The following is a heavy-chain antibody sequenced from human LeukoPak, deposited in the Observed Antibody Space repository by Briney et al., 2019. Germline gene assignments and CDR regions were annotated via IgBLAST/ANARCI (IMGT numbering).Heavy chain of an antibody. CDR3: AVPAMDV. V-gene: IGHV3-9*01. Sequence: SLRLSCAGSAFAFDDYAMHWVRQPPGKGLEWVSGISSNSGNIDYADSVKGRFTISRDTVKNSLYLLMNSLRTEDTALYYCAVPAMDVWGQGTTVTVSS. CDR1: AFAFDDYA. CDR2: ISSNSGNI. J-gene: IGHJ6*02.